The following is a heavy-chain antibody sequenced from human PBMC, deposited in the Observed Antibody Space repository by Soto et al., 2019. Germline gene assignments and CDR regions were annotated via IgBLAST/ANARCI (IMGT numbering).Heavy chain of an antibody. Sequence: QVLLQESGPGLVQPSGILSLSCAVSGDSISSHYFWGWVRQPPGKGLEWVGDISHRGSVNYNPSLQSRITLSMDKSKNQFSLRLNSVTAADTAVYYCARSFGWYAIDYWGQGTLVIVSS. CDR2: ISHRGSV. V-gene: IGHV4-4*02. CDR1: GDSISSHYF. CDR3: ARSFGWYAIDY. D-gene: IGHD6-19*01. J-gene: IGHJ4*02.